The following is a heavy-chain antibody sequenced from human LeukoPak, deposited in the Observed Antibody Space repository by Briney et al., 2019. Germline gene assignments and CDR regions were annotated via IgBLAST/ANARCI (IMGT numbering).Heavy chain of an antibody. Sequence: PGGSLRLSCAASGFTFSSYSMSWIRQPPGKGLEWIGEINHSGSTNYNPSLKSRVTISVDTSKNQFSLKLSSVTAADTAVYYCASSSSVDIVAKIDYWGQGTLVTVSS. J-gene: IGHJ4*02. CDR3: ASSSSVDIVAKIDY. V-gene: IGHV4-34*01. CDR2: INHSGST. CDR1: GFTFSSYS. D-gene: IGHD5-12*01.